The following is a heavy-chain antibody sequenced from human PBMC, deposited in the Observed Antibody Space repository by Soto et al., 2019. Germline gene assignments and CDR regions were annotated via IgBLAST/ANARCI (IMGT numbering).Heavy chain of an antibody. D-gene: IGHD3-9*01. V-gene: IGHV5-51*01. CDR2: IYPGDSDT. Sequence: GESLKISCKGSGYSFTSYWIGWVRQMPGKGLEWMGIIYPGDSDTRYSPSFQGQVTISADKSISTAYLQWSSLKASDTAMYYCARQIPYYDILTGPRKFDYWGQGTLVTVSS. CDR1: GYSFTSYW. J-gene: IGHJ4*02. CDR3: ARQIPYYDILTGPRKFDY.